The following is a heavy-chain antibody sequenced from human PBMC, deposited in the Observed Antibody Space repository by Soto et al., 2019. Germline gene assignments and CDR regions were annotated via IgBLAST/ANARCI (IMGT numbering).Heavy chain of an antibody. CDR3: ARRGARRNYGMDV. CDR1: GYSISSYW. V-gene: IGHV5-10-1*01. CDR2: IDPSDSYT. Sequence: RGGGYSISSYWLSRVRKMPGKGLEWMGRIDPSDSYTNYSPSFQGYVTISADKSISTAYLQWSSLKASDTAMYYCARRGARRNYGMDVWGQGTTVTVSS. J-gene: IGHJ6*02. D-gene: IGHD1-26*01.